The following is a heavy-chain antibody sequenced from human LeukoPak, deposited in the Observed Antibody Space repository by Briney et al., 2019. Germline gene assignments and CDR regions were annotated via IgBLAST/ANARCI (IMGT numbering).Heavy chain of an antibody. D-gene: IGHD3-10*01. CDR1: AGSISSYY. CDR3: ARDRRWFGEANYYYYMDV. V-gene: IGHV4-4*07. J-gene: IGHJ6*03. CDR2: IYTSGST. Sequence: PSQTLSLTCTVSAGSISSYYWSWIRQPAGKGLECIVRIYTSGSTNYNPSLKSRVNMSVDTSKNQFSLKLSSVTAADTAVYYCARDRRWFGEANYYYYMDVWGKGTTVTISS.